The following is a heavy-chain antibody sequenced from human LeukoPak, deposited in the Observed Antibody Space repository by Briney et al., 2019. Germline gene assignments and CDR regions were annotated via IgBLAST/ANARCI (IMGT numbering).Heavy chain of an antibody. D-gene: IGHD3-22*01. CDR3: ARLLDNDSSGYPDTFDV. CDR2: VTYTGRT. V-gene: IGHV4-59*01. J-gene: IGHJ3*01. Sequence: SETLSLTCTVSGCTISSYYWSWIRQPPGKRLEWIGYVTYTGRTKYNPCLQSRVTISIDTSKSTVSLKLTTVSSADTAVYSCARLLDNDSSGYPDTFDVWGQGTTVIVSS. CDR1: GCTISSYY.